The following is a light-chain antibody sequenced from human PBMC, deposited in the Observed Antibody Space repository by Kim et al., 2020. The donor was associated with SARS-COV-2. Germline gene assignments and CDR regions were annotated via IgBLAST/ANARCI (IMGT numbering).Light chain of an antibody. CDR2: EGT. V-gene: IGLV2-23*01. Sequence: GQSIIISCTGTSSDVGNYNLVSWYQQHPSKGPKVLIYEGTKRPSGVSYRFSASKSGNSASLTISELQAQDEADYYCCSYAVYATVLFGGGTQLTVL. CDR1: SSDVGNYNL. J-gene: IGLJ3*02. CDR3: CSYAVYATVL.